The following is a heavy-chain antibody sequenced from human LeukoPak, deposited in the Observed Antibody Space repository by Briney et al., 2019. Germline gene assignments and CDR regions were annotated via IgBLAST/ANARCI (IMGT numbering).Heavy chain of an antibody. V-gene: IGHV3-21*01. CDR3: ARVSDAFDYFFDS. CDR2: VSRSSRFM. D-gene: IGHD5-12*01. CDR1: GFAFSTYS. J-gene: IGHJ4*02. Sequence: GGSLRLSCAASGFAFSTYSMNWVRQAPGKGLEWVSSVSRSSRFMFYADSVQGRFTISRDDAKDSLFLQMNSLRAEDTAVYYCARVSDAFDYFFDSWGQGTLVTVSS.